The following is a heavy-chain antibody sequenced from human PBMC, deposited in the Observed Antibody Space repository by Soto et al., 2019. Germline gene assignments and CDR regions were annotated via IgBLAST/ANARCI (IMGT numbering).Heavy chain of an antibody. CDR1: NGSISNYY. CDR3: ARETTVTTFGWFDP. V-gene: IGHV4-59*01. J-gene: IGHJ5*02. CDR2: IYYSGST. Sequence: SETLSLTCTVSNGSISNYYWSWIRQPPGKGLEWIGYIYYSGSTNYNPSPKSRVTISVDTSKNQFSLKLTSVTTADTAVYYCARETTVTTFGWFDPWGQGTLVTVSS. D-gene: IGHD4-17*01.